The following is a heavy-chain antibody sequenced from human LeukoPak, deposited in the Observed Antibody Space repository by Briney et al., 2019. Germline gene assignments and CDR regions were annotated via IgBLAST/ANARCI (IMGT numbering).Heavy chain of an antibody. CDR1: GFTFSSYE. V-gene: IGHV3-48*03. CDR2: ISRSGTFI. J-gene: IGHJ4*02. D-gene: IGHD4-17*01. Sequence: AGGSLRLSCAASGFTFSSYEMNWVRQAPGKGLEWLSSISRSGTFIQYADSVKGRFTISRDDAKNSLYLQMNRLRAEDTGVYHCVRDATETQMGWVYFDYWGQGTLVTVSS. CDR3: VRDATETQMGWVYFDY.